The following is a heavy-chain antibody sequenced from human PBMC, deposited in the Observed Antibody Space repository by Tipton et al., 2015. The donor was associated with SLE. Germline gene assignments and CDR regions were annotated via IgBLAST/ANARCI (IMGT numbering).Heavy chain of an antibody. D-gene: IGHD1-7*01. V-gene: IGHV3-33*01. CDR2: IWYDGSNK. CDR3: ARDRGTMTGHSGAFDI. Sequence: SLRLSCAASGFTFSSYGMHWVRQAPGKGLEWVAVIWYDGSNKYYADSVKGRFTISRDNSKNTLYLQMNSLRAEDTAVYYCARDRGTMTGHSGAFDIWGQGTMVTVSS. J-gene: IGHJ3*02. CDR1: GFTFSSYG.